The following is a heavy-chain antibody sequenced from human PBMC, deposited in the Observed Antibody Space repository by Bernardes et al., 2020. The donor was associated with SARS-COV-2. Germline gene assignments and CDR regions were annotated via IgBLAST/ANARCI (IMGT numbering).Heavy chain of an antibody. J-gene: IGHJ6*03. Sequence: SVKVSCKASGGTFSSYTISWVRQAPGQGLEWMGRIIPILGIANYAQKFQGRVTITADKSTSTAYMELSSLRSEDTAVYYCARDYYDFWSGYLTQNYYMDVWGKGTTVTVSS. CDR1: GGTFSSYT. V-gene: IGHV1-69*04. CDR2: IIPILGIA. CDR3: ARDYYDFWSGYLTQNYYMDV. D-gene: IGHD3-3*01.